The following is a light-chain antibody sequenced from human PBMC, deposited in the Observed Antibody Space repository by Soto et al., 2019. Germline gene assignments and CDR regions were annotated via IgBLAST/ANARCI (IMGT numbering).Light chain of an antibody. Sequence: QSALTQPASVSGSPGQSITISCTGTSSDVGGYNYVSWYQHHPGKATKLMIYEVSNRPSGVSDRFSGSKSGYTASLTISGLQAEDEADYYCSSYTGSSTLVFGGGTKLTVL. CDR2: EVS. CDR1: SSDVGGYNY. CDR3: SSYTGSSTLV. V-gene: IGLV2-14*01. J-gene: IGLJ2*01.